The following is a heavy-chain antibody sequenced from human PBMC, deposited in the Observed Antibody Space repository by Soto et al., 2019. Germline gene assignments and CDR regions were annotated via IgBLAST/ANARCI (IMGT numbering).Heavy chain of an antibody. CDR3: AKDYGRSSSCNLIDP. V-gene: IGHV3-30*18. D-gene: IGHD6-13*01. J-gene: IGHJ5*02. CDR1: GFTFSSYG. CDR2: ISYDGSNK. Sequence: QVQLVESGGGVVQPGRSLRLSCAASGFTFSSYGMHWVRQAPGKGLERVAVISYDGSNKYYADSVKGRFTISRDNSKNTLYLQMNSLRAEDTAVYYCAKDYGRSSSCNLIDPWGQGTLVTVSS.